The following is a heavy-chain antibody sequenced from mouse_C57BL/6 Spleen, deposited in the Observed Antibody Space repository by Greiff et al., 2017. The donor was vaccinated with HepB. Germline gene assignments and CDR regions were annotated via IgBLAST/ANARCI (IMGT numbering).Heavy chain of an antibody. V-gene: IGHV1-64*01. D-gene: IGHD1-1*01. CDR1: GYTFTSYW. CDR2: IHPNSGST. Sequence: VQLQQPGAELVKPGASVKLSCKASGYTFTSYWMHWVKQRPGQGLKWIGMIHPNSGSTNYNEKFKSKATLTVDKSSSTAYMQLSSLTSEDSAVYYCARITTLLYFDYWGQGTTLTVSS. J-gene: IGHJ2*01. CDR3: ARITTLLYFDY.